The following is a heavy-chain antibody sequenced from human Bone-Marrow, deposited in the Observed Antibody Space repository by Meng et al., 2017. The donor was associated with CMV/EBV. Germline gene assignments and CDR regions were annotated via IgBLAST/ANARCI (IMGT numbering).Heavy chain of an antibody. CDR1: GGSFSGYY. CDR2: INHSGST. J-gene: IGHJ6*02. CDR3: ARGRGHGYSYASYYYGMDV. V-gene: IGHV4-34*01. D-gene: IGHD5-18*01. Sequence: GSLRLSCAVYGGSFSGYYWSWIRQPPGKGLEWIGEINHSGSTNYNPSLKSRVTISVDTSKNQFSLKLSSVTAADTAVYYCARGRGHGYSYASYYYGMDVWGQGTTVTVSS.